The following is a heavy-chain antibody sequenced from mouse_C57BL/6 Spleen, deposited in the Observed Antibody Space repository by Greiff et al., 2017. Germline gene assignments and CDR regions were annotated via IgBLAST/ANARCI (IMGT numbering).Heavy chain of an antibody. V-gene: IGHV14-4*01. Sequence: VQLQQSGAELVRPGASVKLSCTASGFNIKDDYMHWVKQRPEQGLEWIGWIDPENGDTEYASKFQGKATITADTSSNTAYLQLSSLASEDTAVCDSTTGYGKGYFGVWGTGATVTVSS. CDR2: IDPENGDT. CDR3: TTGYGKGYFGV. D-gene: IGHD2-10*02. CDR1: GFNIKDDY. J-gene: IGHJ1*03.